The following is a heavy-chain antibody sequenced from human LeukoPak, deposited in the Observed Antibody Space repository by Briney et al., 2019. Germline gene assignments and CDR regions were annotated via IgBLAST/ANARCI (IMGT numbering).Heavy chain of an antibody. V-gene: IGHV3-23*01. CDR3: AKSPIIVPAAIEGFDY. D-gene: IGHD2-2*02. CDR2: ISGSGGST. Sequence: GGSLRLSCAASGFTFSSYAMSWVRQAPGKGLEWVSAISGSGGSTYYADSVKGRFTISRDNSKNTLYLQMNSLRAEDTAVYYCAKSPIIVPAAIEGFDYWGQGTLVTVYS. J-gene: IGHJ4*02. CDR1: GFTFSSYA.